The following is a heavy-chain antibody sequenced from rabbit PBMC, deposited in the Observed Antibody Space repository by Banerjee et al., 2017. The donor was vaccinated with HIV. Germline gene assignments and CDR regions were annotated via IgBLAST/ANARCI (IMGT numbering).Heavy chain of an antibody. D-gene: IGHD6-1*01. CDR1: GFDFSNYG. V-gene: IGHV1S45*01. CDR2: IAGDSSGFT. CDR3: ASDPGTSFSSYGIAL. J-gene: IGHJ3*01. Sequence: QEQLVESGGGLVQPGGSLKLSCKASGFDFSNYGVSWVRQAPGKGLEWISCIAGDSSGFTYSATWAKGRFTCSKTSSNTVTLQISSLTVADAAPYFCASDPGTSFSSYGIALWGQGTLVTVS.